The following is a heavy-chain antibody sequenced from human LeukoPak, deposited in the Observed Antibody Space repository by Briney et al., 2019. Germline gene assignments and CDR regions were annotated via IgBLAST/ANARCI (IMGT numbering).Heavy chain of an antibody. CDR1: GGSFSGYY. D-gene: IGHD3-9*01. CDR2: INHSGST. V-gene: IGHV4-34*01. Sequence: PSETLFLTCAVYGGSFSGYYWSWIRQPPGKGLEWIGEINHSGSTNYNPSLKSRVTISVDTPKNQFSLKLSSVTAADTAVYYCAIHFDWLLSRRSTFDIWGQGTMVTVSS. J-gene: IGHJ3*02. CDR3: AIHFDWLLSRRSTFDI.